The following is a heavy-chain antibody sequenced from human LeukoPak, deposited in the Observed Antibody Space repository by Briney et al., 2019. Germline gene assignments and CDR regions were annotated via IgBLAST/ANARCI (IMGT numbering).Heavy chain of an antibody. CDR1: GGTFSSYA. CDR2: IIPILGIA. Sequence: GASVKVSCKASGGTFSSYAISWVRQAPGQGLEWMGRIIPILGIANYAQKFQGRVTITADKSTSTACMELSSLRSEDTAVYYCARAGGSKHYYDSSGYYRPFDYWGQGTLVTVSS. CDR3: ARAGGSKHYYDSSGYYRPFDY. J-gene: IGHJ4*02. V-gene: IGHV1-69*04. D-gene: IGHD3-22*01.